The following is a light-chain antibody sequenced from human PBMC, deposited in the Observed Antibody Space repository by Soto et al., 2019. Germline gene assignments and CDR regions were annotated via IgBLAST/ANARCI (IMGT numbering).Light chain of an antibody. CDR1: SSDVGGYNY. V-gene: IGLV2-14*01. Sequence: QSALTQPASVSGSPGQSITISCTGTSSDVGGYNYVSWYQQHPGKAPKLMIYEVSDRPSGISNRFSGSKSGNTASLTISGLQAEDDAYYYCNSYTSSNTWVFGGGTKVTVL. CDR3: NSYTSSNTWV. CDR2: EVS. J-gene: IGLJ3*02.